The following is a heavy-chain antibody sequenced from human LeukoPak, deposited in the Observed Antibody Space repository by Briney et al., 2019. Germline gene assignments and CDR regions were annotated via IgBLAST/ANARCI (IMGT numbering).Heavy chain of an antibody. Sequence: SETLSLTCTVSGGSISSCSYYWGWIRQPPGKGLEWIGSIYYSGSTYYNPSLKSRVTISVDTSKNQFSLKLSSVTAADTAVYYCARHSIYYGGKDSTRYPLRYWGQGTLVTVSS. D-gene: IGHD4-23*01. CDR2: IYYSGST. CDR3: ARHSIYYGGKDSTRYPLRY. V-gene: IGHV4-39*01. CDR1: GGSISSCSYY. J-gene: IGHJ4*02.